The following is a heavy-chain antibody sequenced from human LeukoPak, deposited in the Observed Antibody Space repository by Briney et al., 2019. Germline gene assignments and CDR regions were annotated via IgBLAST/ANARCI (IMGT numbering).Heavy chain of an antibody. CDR1: GGSISSSTYY. CDR2: IYYSGST. V-gene: IGHV4-39*01. D-gene: IGHD6-19*01. Sequence: PSETLSLTCTVSGGSISSSTYYWGWIRQPPGKGLEWIGSIYYSGSTYYNPSLKSRVTMSVDTSKNQFSLKLSSVTAADTAVYYCTRSTVAGTRKVDYWGQGALVTVSS. CDR3: TRSTVAGTRKVDY. J-gene: IGHJ4*02.